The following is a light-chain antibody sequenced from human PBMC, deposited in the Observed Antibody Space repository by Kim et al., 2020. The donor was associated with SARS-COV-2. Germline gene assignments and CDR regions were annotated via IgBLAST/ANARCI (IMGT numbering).Light chain of an antibody. CDR2: GKN. CDR1: SLRRYY. CDR3: NSRDSSGNQV. J-gene: IGLJ2*01. V-gene: IGLV3-19*01. Sequence: ALGQTVRIKGQGHSLRRYYASWYQQKAGQAPVLVIYGKNNRPSGIPDRFSGSSSGNTASLTITGAQAEDEADYYCNSRDSSGNQVFGGGTQMTVL.